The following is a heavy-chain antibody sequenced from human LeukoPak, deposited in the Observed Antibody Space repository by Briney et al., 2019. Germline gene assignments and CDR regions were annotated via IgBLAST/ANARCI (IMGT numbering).Heavy chain of an antibody. CDR3: ARDAPGSGWQFDY. CDR1: GYTFTSYD. J-gene: IGHJ4*02. D-gene: IGHD6-19*01. Sequence: ASVKVSCKTSGYTFTSYDINWVRQATGQGLEWMGWMNPNSGNTGYAQKFQGRVTITRNTSISTAYMELSSLRSEDTAVYYCARDAPGSGWQFDYWGQGTLVTVSS. CDR2: MNPNSGNT. V-gene: IGHV1-8*03.